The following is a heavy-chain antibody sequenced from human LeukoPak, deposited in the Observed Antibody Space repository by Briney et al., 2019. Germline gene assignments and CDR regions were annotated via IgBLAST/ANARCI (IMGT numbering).Heavy chain of an antibody. V-gene: IGHV4-38-2*01. J-gene: IGHJ4*02. CDR2: IYHSGST. CDR1: GYSISSGYY. CDR3: AADYYGSGPFDY. Sequence: SETLSLTCAVSGYSISSGYYWGWIRQPPGKGLEWIGSIYHSGSTYYNPSLKSRVTISVDTSKNQFSLKLSSVTAADRAVYYCAADYYGSGPFDYWGQGTLVTVSS. D-gene: IGHD3-10*01.